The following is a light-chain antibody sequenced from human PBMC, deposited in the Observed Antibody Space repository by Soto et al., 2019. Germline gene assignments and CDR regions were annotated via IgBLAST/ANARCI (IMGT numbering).Light chain of an antibody. CDR1: QSISSW. V-gene: IGKV1-5*03. CDR2: QAS. Sequence: DIQMTQSPSTLSASVGDRVTITCRASQSISSWLAWYQQKPGKAPKLLIYQASSLESWVPSRFSGSGSGTEFTLTISSLQPDDFATYYCQQYNTYPYTFGQGTKLEIK. J-gene: IGKJ2*01. CDR3: QQYNTYPYT.